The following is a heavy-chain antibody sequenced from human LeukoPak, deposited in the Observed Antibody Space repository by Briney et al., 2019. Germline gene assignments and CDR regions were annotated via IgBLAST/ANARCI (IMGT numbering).Heavy chain of an antibody. CDR1: GFTFSSYG. Sequence: GGSLRLSCAASGFTFSSYGMHWVRQAPGKGLEWVAVISYDGSNKNYADSVKGRFTISRDNSKNTLYLQMNSLRAEDTAVYYCAKALRGAREVVDYWGQGTLVTVSS. CDR2: ISYDGSNK. CDR3: AKALRGAREVVDY. V-gene: IGHV3-30*18. J-gene: IGHJ4*02. D-gene: IGHD1-26*01.